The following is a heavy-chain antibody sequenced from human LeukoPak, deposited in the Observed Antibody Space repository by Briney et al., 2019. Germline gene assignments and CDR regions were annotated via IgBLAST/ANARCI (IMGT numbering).Heavy chain of an antibody. CDR1: GFTFSSCW. Sequence: GGSLRLSCAASGFTFSSCWMSWVRQAPGKGLEWVANIKQDGSEKYYVDSVKGRFTISRDNAKNSLYLQMNSLRVEDTAVYYCATVRWGEYFDYWGQGTLVTVSS. J-gene: IGHJ4*02. CDR2: IKQDGSEK. V-gene: IGHV3-7*01. D-gene: IGHD3-10*01. CDR3: ATVRWGEYFDY.